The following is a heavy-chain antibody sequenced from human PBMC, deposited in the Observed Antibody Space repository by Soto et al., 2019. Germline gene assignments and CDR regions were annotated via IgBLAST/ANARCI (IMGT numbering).Heavy chain of an antibody. J-gene: IGHJ5*02. CDR1: GGTFSSYA. Sequence: QVQLVQSGAEVKKPGSSVKVSCKASGGTFSSYAISWVRQAPGQGLEWMGGIIPIFGTANYAQKFQGRVTITADESTSTAYMKLSSLRSEDTAVYYCASGHCSGGSCYPEQHHNWFDPWGQGTLVTVSS. CDR2: IIPIFGTA. V-gene: IGHV1-69*12. CDR3: ASGHCSGGSCYPEQHHNWFDP. D-gene: IGHD2-15*01.